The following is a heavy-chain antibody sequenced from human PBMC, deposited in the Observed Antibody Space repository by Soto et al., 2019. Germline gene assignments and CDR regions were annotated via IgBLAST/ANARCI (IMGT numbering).Heavy chain of an antibody. J-gene: IGHJ4*02. D-gene: IGHD3-3*01. CDR2: ISGSGGST. CDR3: AKDEGDLYYDFWSGYYDY. V-gene: IGHV3-23*01. CDR1: GFTFSSHA. Sequence: HPGGSLRLSCAASGFTFSSHAMSWVRQAPGKGLEWVSAISGSGGSTYYADSVKGRFTISRDNSKNTLYLQMNSLRAEDTAVYYCAKDEGDLYYDFWSGYYDYWGQGTLVTSPQ.